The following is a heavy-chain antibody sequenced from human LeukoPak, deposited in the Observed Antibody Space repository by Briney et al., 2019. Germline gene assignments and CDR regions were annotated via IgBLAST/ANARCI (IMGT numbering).Heavy chain of an antibody. CDR2: IYYSGGT. CDR1: GYSISNGYY. J-gene: IGHJ4*02. CDR3: ARSHPMTEAYCGGDCYLYYFDY. Sequence: PSETLSLTCTVSGYSISNGYYWGWIRQPPGKGPEWIGSIYYSGGTYYNPSLKSRVTMSVDTSKNQFSLKLTSVTAADTAVYYCARSHPMTEAYCGGDCYLYYFDYWGQGTLVTASS. D-gene: IGHD2-21*02. V-gene: IGHV4-38-2*02.